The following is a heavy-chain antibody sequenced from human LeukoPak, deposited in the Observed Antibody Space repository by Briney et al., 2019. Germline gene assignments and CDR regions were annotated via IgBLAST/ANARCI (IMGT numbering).Heavy chain of an antibody. CDR1: GFTFSSYE. V-gene: IGHV3-48*03. D-gene: IGHD6-19*01. CDR3: ARESIAVAGAPFDY. J-gene: IGHJ4*02. CDR2: ISGGSTK. Sequence: GGSLRLSCAASGFTFSSYEMNWVRQAPGKGLEWVSYISGGSTKYDADSVKGRFTISRDNAKNSLYLQMNSLRAEDTAVYYCARESIAVAGAPFDYWGQGTLVTVSS.